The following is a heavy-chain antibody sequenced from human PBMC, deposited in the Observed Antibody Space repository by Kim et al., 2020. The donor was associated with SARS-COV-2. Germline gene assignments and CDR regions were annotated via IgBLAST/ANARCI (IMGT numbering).Heavy chain of an antibody. CDR3: ASNPSSPMYYYYGMDV. CDR2: IWYDGSNK. CDR1: GFTFSSYG. Sequence: GGSLRLSCAASGFTFSSYGMHWVRQAPGKGLEWVAVIWYDGSNKYYADSVKGRFTISRDNSKNTLYLQMNSLRAEDTAVYYCASNPSSPMYYYYGMDVWGQGTTVTVS. J-gene: IGHJ6*02. D-gene: IGHD6-13*01. V-gene: IGHV3-33*08.